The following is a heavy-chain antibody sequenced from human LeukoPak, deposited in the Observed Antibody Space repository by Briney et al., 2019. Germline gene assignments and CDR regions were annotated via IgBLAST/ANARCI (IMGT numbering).Heavy chain of an antibody. CDR1: GFTFSSYS. V-gene: IGHV3-21*01. D-gene: IGHD2-2*01. CDR3: ARDWYCSSTSCLYYYYYYMDV. J-gene: IGHJ6*03. CDR2: ISNSGSYI. Sequence: GGSLRLSCAASGFTFSSYSMNWVRPAPGKGLEWVSSISNSGSYIYYADSVKGRFTISRDNAKNTLYLQMNSLRAEDTAVYYCARDWYCSSTSCLYYYYYYMDVWGKGTTVTVSS.